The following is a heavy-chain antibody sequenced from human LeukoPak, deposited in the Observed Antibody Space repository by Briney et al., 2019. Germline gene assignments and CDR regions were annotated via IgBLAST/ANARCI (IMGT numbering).Heavy chain of an antibody. CDR2: ITSSSSYI. V-gene: IGHV3-21*01. Sequence: GGSLRLSCAASGVTVSSNYMNWVRQAPGKGLEWVSSITSSSSYIYYADSVKGRFTISRDNAKNSLYLQMNSLRVEDTAVYYCARHVVAVGFDYWGQGTLVTVSS. CDR1: GVTVSSNY. CDR3: ARHVVAVGFDY. J-gene: IGHJ4*02. D-gene: IGHD3-22*01.